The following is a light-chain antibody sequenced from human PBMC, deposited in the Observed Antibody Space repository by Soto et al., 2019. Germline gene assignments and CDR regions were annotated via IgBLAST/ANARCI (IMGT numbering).Light chain of an antibody. J-gene: IGKJ1*01. CDR3: QQYSSYWT. V-gene: IGKV1-5*01. CDR1: QSISSW. CDR2: DAS. Sequence: DIQMTQSPSTLSASVGDRVTITCRASQSISSWLAWYQQKPGKAPKFLIYDASNLESGVPSRFSGSGSGTEFTLTISSLQPDDFATYYCQQYSSYWTFGQGTKVDTK.